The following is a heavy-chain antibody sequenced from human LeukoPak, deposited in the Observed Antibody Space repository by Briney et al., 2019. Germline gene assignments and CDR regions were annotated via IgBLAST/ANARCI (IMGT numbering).Heavy chain of an antibody. V-gene: IGHV4-59*01. D-gene: IGHD5-18*01. CDR2: IYYSGST. Sequence: SETLSLTCTVSGGSISSYYWSWIRQPPGKGLEWIGYIYYSGSTNYNPSLKSRVTISVDTSKNQYTLKLSSVTAADTAVYYCAWTIGYRYCYDYWGQGTLVTVSS. J-gene: IGHJ4*02. CDR3: AWTIGYRYCYDY. CDR1: GGSISSYY.